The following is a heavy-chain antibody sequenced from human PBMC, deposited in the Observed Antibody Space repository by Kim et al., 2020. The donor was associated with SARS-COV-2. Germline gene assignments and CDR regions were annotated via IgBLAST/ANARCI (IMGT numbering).Heavy chain of an antibody. D-gene: IGHD3-3*01. J-gene: IGHJ4*02. CDR3: AKDREYDFWSGLDDY. Sequence: GGSLRLSCAASGFTFSSYGMHWVRQAPGKGLEWVAVISYDGSNKYYADSVKGRFTISRDNSKNTLYLQMNSLRAEDTAVYYCAKDREYDFWSGLDDYWGQGTLVTVSS. CDR1: GFTFSSYG. CDR2: ISYDGSNK. V-gene: IGHV3-30*18.